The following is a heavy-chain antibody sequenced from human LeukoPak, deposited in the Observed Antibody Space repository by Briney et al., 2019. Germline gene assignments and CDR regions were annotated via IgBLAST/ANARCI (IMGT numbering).Heavy chain of an antibody. Sequence: GRSLRLSCAASGFTFDNYAMNWVRQAPGKGLEWVSIINRNGDSTGYADSVKGRFTISRDNAKNSLYLQMNSLRAEDTAVYYCARDRRVGGTLGLWGQGTLVTVSS. CDR2: INRNGDST. J-gene: IGHJ4*02. CDR3: ARDRRVGGTLGL. V-gene: IGHV3-20*04. CDR1: GFTFDNYA. D-gene: IGHD1-26*01.